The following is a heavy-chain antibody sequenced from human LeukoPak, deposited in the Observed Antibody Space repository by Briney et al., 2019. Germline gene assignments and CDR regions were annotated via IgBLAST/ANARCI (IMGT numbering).Heavy chain of an antibody. D-gene: IGHD4-11*01. CDR3: ARASGFYSNYVYYYYYYMDV. Sequence: ASVKVSCKASGYTFTSYGISWVRQAPGQGLEWMGWISAYNGNTNYAQKLQGRVTMTTDTSTSTVYMELRSLRSDDTAVYYCARASGFYSNYVYYYYYYMDVWGKGTTVTVSS. V-gene: IGHV1-18*01. CDR2: ISAYNGNT. CDR1: GYTFTSYG. J-gene: IGHJ6*03.